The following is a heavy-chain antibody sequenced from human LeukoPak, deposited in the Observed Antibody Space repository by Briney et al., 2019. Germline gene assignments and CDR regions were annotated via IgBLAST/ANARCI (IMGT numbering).Heavy chain of an antibody. CDR2: ISSSSSYI. Sequence: PGGSLRLSCAASGFTFSSYSMNWVRQAPGKGLEWVSSISSSSSYIYYADSVKGRFTISRDNAKNSLYLQMNSLRAEDTAVYYCARVEGFGELLRFDYWGQGTLVTVSS. CDR1: GFTFSSYS. V-gene: IGHV3-21*01. J-gene: IGHJ4*02. CDR3: ARVEGFGELLRFDY. D-gene: IGHD3-10*01.